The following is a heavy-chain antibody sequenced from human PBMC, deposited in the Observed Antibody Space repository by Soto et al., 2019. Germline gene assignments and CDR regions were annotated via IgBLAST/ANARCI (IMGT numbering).Heavy chain of an antibody. CDR1: GFTFSSYA. D-gene: IGHD5-12*01. CDR2: ISYDGSNK. J-gene: IGHJ6*02. Sequence: ESGGGVVQPGRSLRLSCAASGFTFSSYAMHWVRQAPGKGLEWVAVISYDGSNKYYADSVKGRFTISRDNSKNTLYLQMNSLRAEDTAVYYCARDHRDIVATITWTDRDRPSYGMDVWGQGTTVTVSS. CDR3: ARDHRDIVATITWTDRDRPSYGMDV. V-gene: IGHV3-30-3*01.